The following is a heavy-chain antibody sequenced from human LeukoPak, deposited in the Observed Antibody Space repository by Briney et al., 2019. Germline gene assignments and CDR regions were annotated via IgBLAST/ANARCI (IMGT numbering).Heavy chain of an antibody. Sequence: GGSLRLSCAASGFTFSSYAVSWVRQAPGKGLEWVSSIGSPGSTFYADSVEGRFTISRDNSKNTLYLQQNSLRVADTAIFYCARGAEVYPRTYPHWGQGTLVTDPS. CDR2: IGSPGST. J-gene: IGHJ1*01. CDR1: GFTFSSYA. V-gene: IGHV3-23*01. D-gene: IGHD2-2*01. CDR3: ARGAEVYPRTYPH.